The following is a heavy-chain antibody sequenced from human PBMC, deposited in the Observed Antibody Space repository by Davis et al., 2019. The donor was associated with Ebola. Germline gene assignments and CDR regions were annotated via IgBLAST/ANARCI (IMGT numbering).Heavy chain of an antibody. CDR1: GYTFTSYY. J-gene: IGHJ6*02. CDR3: ARDEGAMVAVAPGYNHYGMDV. CDR2: INPSAGTT. D-gene: IGHD6-19*01. V-gene: IGHV1-46*01. Sequence: AASVKVSCKASGYTFTSYYIHWVRQAPGQGLEWMGIINPSAGTTRYAQKFQGRVTMTRDTSTSTVYMELSSLRSEDTAVYYCARDEGAMVAVAPGYNHYGMDVWGQGTTVTVSS.